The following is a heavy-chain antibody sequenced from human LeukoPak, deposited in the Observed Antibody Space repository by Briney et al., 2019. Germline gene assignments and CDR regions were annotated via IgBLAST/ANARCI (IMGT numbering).Heavy chain of an antibody. J-gene: IGHJ4*03. V-gene: IGHV4-34*01. CDR3: ARGPTISETGYFDY. D-gene: IGHD1-1*01. CDR2: INHRGDT. Sequence: SETLSLTCAVYGGSFSSYYWSWIRQSPGKGLEWIAEINHRGDTNYNPSVKSRVTISVDTSKNQFSLKVTSLTAADTAVYYCARGPTISETGYFDYWGQGTLVTVSS. CDR1: GGSFSSYY.